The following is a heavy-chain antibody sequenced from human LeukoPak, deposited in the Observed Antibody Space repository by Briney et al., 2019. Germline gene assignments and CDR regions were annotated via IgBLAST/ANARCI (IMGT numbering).Heavy chain of an antibody. J-gene: IGHJ4*02. Sequence: PSETLSLTCTVSSGSISNYDWSWIRQPAGKGLEWIGRIYTSGSTNYNPSLKSRVTISVDTSKNQFSLKLSSVTAADTAVYYCARGTYYYDSSGYSAYYFDYWGQGTLVTVSS. CDR1: SGSISNYD. V-gene: IGHV4-4*07. D-gene: IGHD3-22*01. CDR2: IYTSGST. CDR3: ARGTYYYDSSGYSAYYFDY.